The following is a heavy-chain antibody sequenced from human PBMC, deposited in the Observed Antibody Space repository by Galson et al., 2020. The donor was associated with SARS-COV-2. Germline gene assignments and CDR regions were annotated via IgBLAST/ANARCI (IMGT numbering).Heavy chain of an antibody. J-gene: IGHJ3*02. CDR3: ASPYLAAASFFGAFDI. V-gene: IGHV3-48*03. D-gene: IGHD2-15*01. CDR1: GFTFSTFE. CDR2: ISNSGTNI. Sequence: GGSLRLSCAGSGFTFSTFEMNCVRQAPGKGLECITYISNSGTNIYYANSVKGRFTISRDNAMNSLYLQMTSLRADDTAVYYCASPYLAAASFFGAFDIWGLGTMVTVSS.